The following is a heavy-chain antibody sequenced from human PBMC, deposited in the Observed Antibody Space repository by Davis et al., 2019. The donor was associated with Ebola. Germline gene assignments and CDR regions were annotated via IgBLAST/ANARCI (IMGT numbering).Heavy chain of an antibody. D-gene: IGHD4-17*01. CDR3: ARDRKVGYGDYVHYFDY. CDR2: ISAYNGNT. J-gene: IGHJ4*02. V-gene: IGHV1-18*01. CDR1: GGTFSSYA. Sequence: ASVKVSCKASGGTFSSYAISWVRQAPGQGLEWMGWISAYNGNTNYAQKLQGRVTMTTDTSTSTAYMELRSLRSDDTAVYYCARDRKVGYGDYVHYFDYWGQGTLVTVSS.